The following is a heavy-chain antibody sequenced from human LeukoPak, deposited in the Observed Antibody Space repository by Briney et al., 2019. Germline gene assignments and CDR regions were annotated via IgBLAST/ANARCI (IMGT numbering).Heavy chain of an antibody. V-gene: IGHV3-48*03. CDR1: GFTFSSYE. CDR3: ARVRGNQPYYFDY. D-gene: IGHD1-14*01. CDR2: ISSSGSTI. J-gene: IGHJ4*02. Sequence: GGSLRLSCAASGFTFSSYEMNWVRQAPEKGLEWVSYISSSGSTIYYADSVKGRFTISRDNAKNSLYLQMNSLRAEDTAVYYCARVRGNQPYYFDYWGQGTLVTVSS.